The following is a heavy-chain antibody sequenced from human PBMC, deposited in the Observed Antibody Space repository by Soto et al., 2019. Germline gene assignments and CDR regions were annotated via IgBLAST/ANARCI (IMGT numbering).Heavy chain of an antibody. J-gene: IGHJ4*02. CDR3: ARDVAAAGLDY. V-gene: IGHV1-3*01. D-gene: IGHD6-13*01. Sequence: KFQGRVTITRDTSASTAYMELSSLRSEDTAVYYCARDVAAAGLDYWGQGPLVTVSS.